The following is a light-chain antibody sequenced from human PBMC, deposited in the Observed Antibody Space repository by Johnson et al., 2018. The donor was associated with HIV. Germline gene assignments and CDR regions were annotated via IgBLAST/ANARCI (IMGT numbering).Light chain of an antibody. CDR3: GAWDSSLRVYV. Sequence: QSVLTQPPSVSAALGQKVTVSCAGSSSNIGKNYVSWYQQLPGTAPKVLIYESNKRPSGIPDRFSGSKSDTSATLGITGLQTGDDADYYCGAWDSSLRVYVFRTGTKVTVL. V-gene: IGLV1-51*02. J-gene: IGLJ1*01. CDR1: SSNIGKNY. CDR2: ESN.